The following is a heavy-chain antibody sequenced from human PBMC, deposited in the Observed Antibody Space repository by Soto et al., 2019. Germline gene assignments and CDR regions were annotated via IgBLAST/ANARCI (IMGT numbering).Heavy chain of an antibody. CDR1: GFAFSQYG. Sequence: GGSVRLSCTASGFAFSQYGMSWVRQAPGKGLEWVSSIRSFDYRTNYADSVKGRFTISRDNSKSTLSLQMNSLRAEDTAVYYCAKDVESGWYEAFDYWGPGTLVTVSS. V-gene: IGHV3-23*01. CDR3: AKDVESGWYEAFDY. CDR2: IRSFDYRT. D-gene: IGHD6-19*01. J-gene: IGHJ4*02.